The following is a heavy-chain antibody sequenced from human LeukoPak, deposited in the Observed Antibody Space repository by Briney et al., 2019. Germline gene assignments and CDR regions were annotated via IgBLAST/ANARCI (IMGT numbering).Heavy chain of an antibody. V-gene: IGHV3-15*01. CDR1: GFTFSNAW. J-gene: IGHJ6*04. D-gene: IGHD3-10*01. CDR2: IKSKTDGGTT. Sequence: GGSLRLSCAASGFTFSNAWMSWVRQAPGKGLEWVGRIKSKTDGGTTDYAAPVKGRFTISRDDSKNTLYLQMNSLKTEDTAVYYCTTDLTGIYYGSGSLLDVWGKGTTVTTSS. CDR3: TTDLTGIYYGSGSLLDV.